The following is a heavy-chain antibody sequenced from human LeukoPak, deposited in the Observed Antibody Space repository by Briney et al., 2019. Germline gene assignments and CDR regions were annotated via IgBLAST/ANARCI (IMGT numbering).Heavy chain of an antibody. V-gene: IGHV3-23*01. J-gene: IGHJ4*02. Sequence: GGSLRLSCAASGFTFSSYAMSWARQAPGKGLEWVSAISGSGGSTYYADSVKGRFTISRDNSKNTLYLQMNSLRAEDTAVYYCAKGYGSGSSRYYFDYWGQGTLVTVSS. CDR1: GFTFSSYA. D-gene: IGHD3-10*01. CDR2: ISGSGGST. CDR3: AKGYGSGSSRYYFDY.